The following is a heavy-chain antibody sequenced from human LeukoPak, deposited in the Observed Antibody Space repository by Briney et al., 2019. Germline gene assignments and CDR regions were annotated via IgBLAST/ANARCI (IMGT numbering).Heavy chain of an antibody. J-gene: IGHJ4*02. V-gene: IGHV3-64*02. CDR3: ARRERNAFDY. D-gene: IGHD2-8*01. CDR1: GFTFTSYA. Sequence: SGGSLQLSCVTSGFTFTSYALYWVRQAPGRGLEYVSAISSNAASTYYAESVKGRFTISRDTSMSTLYLQMGSLRPEDTAVYYCARRERNAFDYWGEGTMVTVS. CDR2: ISSNAAST.